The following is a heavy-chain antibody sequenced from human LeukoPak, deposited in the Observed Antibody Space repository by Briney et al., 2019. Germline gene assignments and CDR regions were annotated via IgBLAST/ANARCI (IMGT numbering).Heavy chain of an antibody. CDR3: ARDRPTGDAFDI. Sequence: ASVKVSCKASGGTFSSYAISWVRQAPGQGLEWMGRIIPILGIANYAQKFQGRVTITADKSTSTAYMELSSLRSEDTAVYYCARDRPTGDAFDIWGKGTMVTVSS. CDR1: GGTFSSYA. J-gene: IGHJ3*02. CDR2: IIPILGIA. V-gene: IGHV1-69*04. D-gene: IGHD1-14*01.